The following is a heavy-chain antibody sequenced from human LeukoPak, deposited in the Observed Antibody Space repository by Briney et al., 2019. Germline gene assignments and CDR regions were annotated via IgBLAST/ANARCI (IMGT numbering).Heavy chain of an antibody. CDR3: AGAPYGSVQEFDS. D-gene: IGHD3-10*01. J-gene: IGHJ4*02. CDR1: GGTFSSYA. V-gene: IGHV1-69*01. CDR2: IIPTFGTA. Sequence: SVTVSCTASGGTFSSYAISWVRQAPGQGLEWMGGIIPTFGTANYAQNFQGRVTITADESTSTAYMELSSLRSEDMAVYYCAGAPYGSVQEFDSGGQGSLVTVSA.